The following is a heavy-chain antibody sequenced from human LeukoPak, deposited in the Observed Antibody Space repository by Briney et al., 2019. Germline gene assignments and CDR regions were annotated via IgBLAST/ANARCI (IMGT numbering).Heavy chain of an antibody. CDR3: AKDLRDCSSSSCYTNYYYGMDV. V-gene: IGHV3-23*01. Sequence: GGSLRLSCAASGFTFSSYAMSWVRQAPGKGLEWVSAINGSGGSTYYADSVKGRFTISRDNSKNTLYLQMNSLRAEDTAVYYCAKDLRDCSSSSCYTNYYYGMDVWGQGTTVTVSS. CDR1: GFTFSSYA. D-gene: IGHD2-2*02. CDR2: INGSGGST. J-gene: IGHJ6*02.